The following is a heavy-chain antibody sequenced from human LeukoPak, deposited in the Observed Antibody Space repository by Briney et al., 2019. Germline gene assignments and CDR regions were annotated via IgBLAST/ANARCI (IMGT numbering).Heavy chain of an antibody. Sequence: AGGSLRLSCAASGFTFDNYAMHWVRQAPGKGLEWVSGISWNGGSIGYADSVKGRFTISRDNAKNSLYLQMNSLRPEDTAFYYCAKGNIVGGHDWFDPWGQGTLVTVSS. J-gene: IGHJ5*02. CDR2: ISWNGGSI. CDR1: GFTFDNYA. D-gene: IGHD2-15*01. V-gene: IGHV3-9*01. CDR3: AKGNIVGGHDWFDP.